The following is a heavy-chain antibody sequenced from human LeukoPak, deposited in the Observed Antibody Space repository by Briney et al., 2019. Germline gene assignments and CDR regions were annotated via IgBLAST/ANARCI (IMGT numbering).Heavy chain of an antibody. CDR3: ARGLVSGYFMY. Sequence: GGSLRLSCAVSGFAVNRNYMAWVRQAPGKGLEWVSVILTGGDTFYADSVKGRFTISRDNSRNTLYLFMDNVRAGDAAVYYCARGLVSGYFMYWGQGTLVTVSP. V-gene: IGHV3-53*01. D-gene: IGHD3-3*01. CDR2: ILTGGDT. J-gene: IGHJ4*02. CDR1: GFAVNRNY.